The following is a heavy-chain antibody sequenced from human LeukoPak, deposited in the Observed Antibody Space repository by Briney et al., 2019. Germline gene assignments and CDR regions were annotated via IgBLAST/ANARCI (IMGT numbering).Heavy chain of an antibody. D-gene: IGHD6-19*01. CDR2: IYYSGST. CDR1: GGSISSYY. V-gene: IGHV4-59*08. Sequence: SETLSLTCTVSGGSISSYYWSWIRQPPGKGLEWTGYIYYSGSTNYNPSLKSRVTISVDTSKNQFSLKLSSVTAADTAVYYCARRVAGGIYGMDVWGQGTTVTVSS. J-gene: IGHJ6*02. CDR3: ARRVAGGIYGMDV.